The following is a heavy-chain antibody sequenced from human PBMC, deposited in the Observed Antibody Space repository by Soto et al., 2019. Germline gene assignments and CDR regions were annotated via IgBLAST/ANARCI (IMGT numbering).Heavy chain of an antibody. CDR1: GFRFSDYW. J-gene: IGHJ6*02. CDR2: INTDGTTT. Sequence: EVQLMESGGNLVQPGGSLTLSCAASGFRFSDYWMNWVRQVPGKGLVWVSRINTDGTTTSYERAVRGRFTISRDNANNTVFPQMNSLRADDTALYYCVRANEADYYSAMDVWGQGTPVTVSS. CDR3: VRANEADYYSAMDV. D-gene: IGHD1-1*01. V-gene: IGHV3-74*01.